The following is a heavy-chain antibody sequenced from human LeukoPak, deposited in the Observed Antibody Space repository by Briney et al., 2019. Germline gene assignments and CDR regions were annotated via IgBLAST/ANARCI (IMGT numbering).Heavy chain of an antibody. D-gene: IGHD3-22*01. J-gene: IGHJ4*02. Sequence: SVKVSCKASGGTFSSYAISWVRQAPGQGLEWMGGIIPIFGTANYAQKFQGRVTITADESTSTAYMELSSLRSEDTAVYYCARGDYYDSSGHVVGDDYWGQGTLVTVSS. CDR3: ARGDYYDSSGHVVGDDY. CDR2: IIPIFGTA. V-gene: IGHV1-69*13. CDR1: GGTFSSYA.